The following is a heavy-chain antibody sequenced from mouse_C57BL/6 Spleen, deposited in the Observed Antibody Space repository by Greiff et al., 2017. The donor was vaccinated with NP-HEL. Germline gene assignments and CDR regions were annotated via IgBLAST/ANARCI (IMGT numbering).Heavy chain of an antibody. Sequence: VQLQQSGPELVKPGASVKLSCKASGYTFTSYDINWVKQRPGQGLEWIGWIYPRDGSTKYNEKFKGKATLTVDTSSSTAYMELHSLTSEDSAVYFCARGVITTVVAPRYFDVWGTGTTVTVSS. CDR3: ARGVITTVVAPRYFDV. CDR2: IYPRDGST. D-gene: IGHD1-1*01. CDR1: GYTFTSYD. J-gene: IGHJ1*03. V-gene: IGHV1-85*01.